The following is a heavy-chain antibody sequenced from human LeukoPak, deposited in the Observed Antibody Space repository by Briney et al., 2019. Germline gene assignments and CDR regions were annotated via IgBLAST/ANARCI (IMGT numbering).Heavy chain of an antibody. CDR1: GFTFNDYP. CDR2: INSNGGST. CDR3: AKDVRSEVRGVIISAFDI. Sequence: PGGSLRLSCSASGFTFNDYPMHWVRQAPGKGLEYVSSINSNGGSTYYADSVKGRFTISRDNSKNTLFLQMNSLRAEDTAVYYCAKDVRSEVRGVIISAFDIWGQGTIVTVSS. J-gene: IGHJ3*02. D-gene: IGHD3-10*01. V-gene: IGHV3-64*04.